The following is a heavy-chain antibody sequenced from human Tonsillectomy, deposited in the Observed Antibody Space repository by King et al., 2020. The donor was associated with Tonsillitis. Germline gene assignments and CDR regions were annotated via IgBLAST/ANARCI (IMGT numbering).Heavy chain of an antibody. D-gene: IGHD3-3*01. Sequence: TLKESGPALVKPTQTLTLTCTFSGFSLSNSGMFVSWIRQPPGKALQWLAVIHWDDDKYYSASMRTRLAHSKDHSKNQVVLTMTNMDPVDTATYYCARTLPYYDFWSGYYFDYWGQGTLVTVSS. CDR1: GFSLSNSGMF. J-gene: IGHJ4*02. V-gene: IGHV2-70*01. CDR3: ARTLPYYDFWSGYYFDY. CDR2: IHWDDDK.